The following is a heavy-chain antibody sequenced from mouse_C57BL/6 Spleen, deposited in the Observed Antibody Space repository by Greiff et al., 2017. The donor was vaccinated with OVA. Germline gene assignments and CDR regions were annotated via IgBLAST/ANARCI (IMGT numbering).Heavy chain of an antibody. CDR1: GYTFTSYW. Sequence: VKLQQPGAELVRPGSSVKLSCKASGYTFTSYWMHWVKQRPIQGLEWIGNIYPSDSDTHYNQKFKATATLTVDKSSSTAYMQLSSLTSEEAAVDYCARWGYYAKDYWGQGTSVTVAT. V-gene: IGHV1-52*01. CDR2: IYPSDSDT. J-gene: IGHJ4*01. CDR3: ARWGYYAKDY.